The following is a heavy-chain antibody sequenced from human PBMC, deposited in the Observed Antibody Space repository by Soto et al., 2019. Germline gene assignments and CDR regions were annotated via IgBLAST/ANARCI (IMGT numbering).Heavy chain of an antibody. CDR2: INPNSGGT. CDR1: GYTFTGYY. V-gene: IGHV1-2*02. Sequence: ASVKVSCKASGYTFTGYYMHWVRQAPGQGLEWMGWINPNSGGTNYAQKFQGRVTMTRDTSISTAYMELSRLRSDDTAVDYCARVSDIVVVVAATHDAFDIWGQGTMVTVSS. CDR3: ARVSDIVVVVAATHDAFDI. D-gene: IGHD2-15*01. J-gene: IGHJ3*02.